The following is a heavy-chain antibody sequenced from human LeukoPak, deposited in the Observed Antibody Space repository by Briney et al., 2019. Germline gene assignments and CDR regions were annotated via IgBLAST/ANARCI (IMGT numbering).Heavy chain of an antibody. CDR1: GFTFSDYY. J-gene: IGHJ4*02. D-gene: IGHD4-17*01. CDR3: ARFYGDLFDY. Sequence: GGSLRLSCAASGFTFSDYYMNWIRQAPGKGLEWVANIKQDGSEKYYVDSVKGRFTISRDNAKNSLYLQMNSLRAEDTAVYYCARFYGDLFDYWGLGTLVTVSS. CDR2: IKQDGSEK. V-gene: IGHV3-7*01.